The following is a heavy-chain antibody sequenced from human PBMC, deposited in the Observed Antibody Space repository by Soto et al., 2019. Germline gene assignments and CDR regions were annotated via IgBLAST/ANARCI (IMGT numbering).Heavy chain of an antibody. Sequence: QVQLQESGPGLVKPSETLSLTCTVSGGSISSYYWSWIRQPAGKGLEWIGRIYTSGSTNYNPSLKRRVTMSVDTSKNQFSLKLSSVTAADTAVYYCARDTEVEGQQPGGLLSWGQGTLVTVSS. CDR2: IYTSGST. CDR3: ARDTEVEGQQPGGLLS. D-gene: IGHD6-13*01. V-gene: IGHV4-4*07. CDR1: GGSISSYY. J-gene: IGHJ4*02.